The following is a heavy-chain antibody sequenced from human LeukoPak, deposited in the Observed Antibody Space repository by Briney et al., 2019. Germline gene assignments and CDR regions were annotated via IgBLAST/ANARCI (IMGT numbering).Heavy chain of an antibody. CDR1: GGSISSSSYY. V-gene: IGHV4-39*07. Sequence: SETLSLTCTVSGGSISSSSYYWGWIRQPPGKGLEWIGSIYYSGSTYYNPSLKSRVTISVDTSKNQFSLKLSSVTAADTAVYYCARDRLIVGALSGRSGRFAFDIWGQGTMVTVSS. CDR2: IYYSGST. J-gene: IGHJ3*02. D-gene: IGHD1-26*01. CDR3: ARDRLIVGALSGRSGRFAFDI.